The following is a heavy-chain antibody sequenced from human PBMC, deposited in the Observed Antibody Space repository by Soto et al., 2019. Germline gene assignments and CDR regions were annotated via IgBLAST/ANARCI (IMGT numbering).Heavy chain of an antibody. CDR2: INPSGGRT. J-gene: IGHJ4*02. CDR1: GNSFTTYY. CDR3: AGLYHYDSSGYYDY. V-gene: IGHV1-46*01. Sequence: ASVKVSCKASGNSFTTYYMHWVRQAPGQGLEWMGIINPSGGRTTYAQKFQGRVTMTRDTSTSTFHMELSSLTSEDTAVYYCAGLYHYDSSGYYDYWGQGTLVTSPQ. D-gene: IGHD3-22*01.